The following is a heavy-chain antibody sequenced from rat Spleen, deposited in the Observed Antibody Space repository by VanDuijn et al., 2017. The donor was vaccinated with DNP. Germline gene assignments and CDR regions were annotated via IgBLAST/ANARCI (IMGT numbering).Heavy chain of an antibody. D-gene: IGHD5-1*01. Sequence: EVKLVESGGGLVQPGRSLKLSCAASGFTFNYYWMTWIRHVPGKGLEWVASITSSGGSTYYRDSVKGRFTISRDNAKSTLYLQMDSLRSEDTATYYCTRGANWEGNWFAYWGQGTLVTVSS. J-gene: IGHJ3*01. CDR1: GFTFNYYW. CDR2: ITSSGGST. V-gene: IGHV5-31*01. CDR3: TRGANWEGNWFAY.